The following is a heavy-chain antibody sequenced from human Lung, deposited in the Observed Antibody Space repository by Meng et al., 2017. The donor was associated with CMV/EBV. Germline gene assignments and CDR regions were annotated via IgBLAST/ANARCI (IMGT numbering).Heavy chain of an antibody. CDR3: ARGGNFDP. D-gene: IGHD2/OR15-2a*01. J-gene: IGHJ5*02. Sequence: QVQFAQTGSELKKPGASVKVSCKASGYTFSTYTINWVRQAHGRGLEWMGWISTNTGTPTYTQGFTGRFVFSLDTSVSTSYLQISSLKAEDTAVYYCARGGNFDPWGQGTLVTVSS. V-gene: IGHV7-4-1*02. CDR2: ISTNTGTP. CDR1: GYTFSTYT.